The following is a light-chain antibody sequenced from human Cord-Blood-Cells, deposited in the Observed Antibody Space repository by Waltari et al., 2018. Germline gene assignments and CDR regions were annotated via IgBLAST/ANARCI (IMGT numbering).Light chain of an antibody. Sequence: QSALTQPASVSGSPGQSITIPCTATSSDVGGYNYVSWYQQHPGKAPKLMIYDVSNRPSGVSNRFSGSKPGNTASLTISGLQAEDEADYYCSSYTSSSTYVFGTGTKVTVL. CDR3: SSYTSSSTYV. CDR2: DVS. J-gene: IGLJ1*01. CDR1: SSDVGGYNY. V-gene: IGLV2-14*01.